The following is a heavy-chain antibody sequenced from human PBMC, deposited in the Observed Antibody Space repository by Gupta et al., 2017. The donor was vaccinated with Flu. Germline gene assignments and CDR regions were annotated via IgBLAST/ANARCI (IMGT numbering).Heavy chain of an antibody. CDR3: ARRLGGYDYHDG. J-gene: IGHJ4*02. D-gene: IGHD5-12*01. CDR1: GYSSSSSTTYC. CDR2: FFYTVTT. V-gene: IGHV4-39*01. Sequence: SGYSSSSSTTYCGDCSSQTPGKGLEWIGAFFYTVTTYFNPSLMRRVTVSVATARDPFSLNLRSVTAADTAVYFCARRLGGYDYHDGWGKGTMVTVSS.